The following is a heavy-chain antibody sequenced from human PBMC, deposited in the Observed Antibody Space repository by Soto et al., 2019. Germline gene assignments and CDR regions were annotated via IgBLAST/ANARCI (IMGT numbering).Heavy chain of an antibody. CDR1: GGSISSYY. D-gene: IGHD5-12*01. CDR3: ARSRGYSGFPYYYGMDV. CDR2: IYYSGST. J-gene: IGHJ6*02. Sequence: PSETLSLTCTVSGGSISSYYWSWIRRPPGKGLEWIGYIYYSGSTNYNPSLKSRVTISVDTSKNQFSLKLSSVTAADTAVYYCARSRGYSGFPYYYGMDVWGQGTTVTVSS. V-gene: IGHV4-59*01.